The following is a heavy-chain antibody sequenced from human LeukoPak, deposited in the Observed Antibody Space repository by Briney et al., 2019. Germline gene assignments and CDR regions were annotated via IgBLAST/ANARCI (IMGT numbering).Heavy chain of an antibody. V-gene: IGHV3-21*01. CDR1: GFTFSSYG. Sequence: GGSLRLSCAASGFTFSSYGMNLVRQAPGKGLEWVSSISSSSTYMYYADSVKGRFTISRDNAKNSLYLQMNSLRAEDTAVYYCARDSGVRDSIDYWGQGTLVTVSS. J-gene: IGHJ4*02. CDR3: ARDSGVRDSIDY. CDR2: ISSSSTYM. D-gene: IGHD3-10*01.